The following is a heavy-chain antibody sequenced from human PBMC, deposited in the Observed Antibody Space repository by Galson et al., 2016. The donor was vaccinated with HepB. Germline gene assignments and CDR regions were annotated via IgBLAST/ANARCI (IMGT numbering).Heavy chain of an antibody. J-gene: IGHJ6*02. CDR1: GFTLSSHW. CDR3: ARDRRRSTDTYYYGMDV. CDR2: IESDGSAT. V-gene: IGHV3-74*01. Sequence: SLRLSCAASGFTLSSHWIHWVRQGPGQGLVWLSRIESDGSATKYVDSVKGRFTISRDNAKNTVYLQMNSLRAEDTAVYYCARDRRRSTDTYYYGMDVWGQGTTVTVSS.